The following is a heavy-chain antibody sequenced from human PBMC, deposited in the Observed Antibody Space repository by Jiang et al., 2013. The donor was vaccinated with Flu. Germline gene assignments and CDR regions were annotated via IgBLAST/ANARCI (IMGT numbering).Heavy chain of an antibody. CDR2: IYYSGST. D-gene: IGHD5-24*01. Sequence: GSGLVKPSETLSLTCTVSGGSISSYYWSWIRQPPGKGLEWIGYIYYSGSTNYNPSLKSRVTISVDTSKNQFSLKLSSVTAADTAVYYCARAPLTRRDGYKMTFDYWGQGNPGHRLL. V-gene: IGHV4-59*01. CDR3: ARAPLTRRDGYKMTFDY. CDR1: GGSISSYY. J-gene: IGHJ4*02.